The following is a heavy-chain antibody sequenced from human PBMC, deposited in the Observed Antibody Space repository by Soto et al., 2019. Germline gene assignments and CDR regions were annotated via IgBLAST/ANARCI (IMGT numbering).Heavy chain of an antibody. D-gene: IGHD2-2*01. CDR1: GGSFSGYY. CDR2: SNHSGST. J-gene: IGHJ5*02. Sequence: PSETLSLTCAVYGGSFSGYYWSWIRQPPGNALEWIGESNHSGSTNYNPSLESRVTISVDTSKNQFSLKRSSVTAADTAVYSCAGGSPTVVVPAPSDTWGKGTLVPVCS. CDR3: AGGSPTVVVPAPSDT. V-gene: IGHV4-34*01.